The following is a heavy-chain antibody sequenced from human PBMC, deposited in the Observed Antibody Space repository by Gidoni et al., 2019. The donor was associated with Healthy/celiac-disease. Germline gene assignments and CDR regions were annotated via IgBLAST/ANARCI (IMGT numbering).Heavy chain of an antibody. V-gene: IGHV4-31*02. CDR3: ARGYYGSGSYYFDY. D-gene: IGHD3-10*01. CDR2: IYYSGST. J-gene: IGHJ4*02. Sequence: PGKGLEWIGYIYYSGSTYYNPSLKSRVTISVDTSKNQFSLKLSSVTAADTAVYYCARGYYGSGSYYFDYWGQGTLVTVSS.